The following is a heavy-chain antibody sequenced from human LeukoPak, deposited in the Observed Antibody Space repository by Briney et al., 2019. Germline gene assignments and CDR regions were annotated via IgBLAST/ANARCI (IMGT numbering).Heavy chain of an antibody. V-gene: IGHV3-74*03. CDR1: GFTFSTFW. D-gene: IGHD1-1*01. J-gene: IGHJ3*02. CDR2: INSDGSIT. CDR3: VLGAYWNDDKNAFHI. Sequence: GGSLRLSCAASGFTFSTFWMHWVRQAPGKGLVWVSGINSDGSITTYADSVKGRFTISRDNAENTLYLQMSSLRVEDTAVYFCVLGAYWNDDKNAFHIWGPGTMVTVSS.